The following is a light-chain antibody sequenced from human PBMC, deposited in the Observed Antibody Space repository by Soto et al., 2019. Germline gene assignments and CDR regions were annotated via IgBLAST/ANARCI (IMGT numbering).Light chain of an antibody. CDR2: DAS. Sequence: EIVMTQSPATLSVSPGETATLSCRASQNIDNKLFWYQQKPGQVRGLLIYDASTRATGIPARFSGSGSXTEFTLTISSLQSEDFAFYYCQQFHYWWTFG. CDR3: QQFHYWWT. V-gene: IGKV3-15*01. J-gene: IGKJ1*01. CDR1: QNIDNK.